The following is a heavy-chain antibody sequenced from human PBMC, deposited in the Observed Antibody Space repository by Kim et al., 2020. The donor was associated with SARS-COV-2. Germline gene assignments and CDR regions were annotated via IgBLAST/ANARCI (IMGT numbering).Heavy chain of an antibody. J-gene: IGHJ3*02. Sequence: GGSLRLSCAASGFTFSDYYMSWIRQAPGKGLEWVSYISSSGSTIYYADSVKGRFTISRDNAKNSLYLQMNSLRAEDTAVYYCARAFGYCSGGSCYSNAFDIWGQGTMVTVSS. CDR3: ARAFGYCSGGSCYSNAFDI. V-gene: IGHV3-11*01. D-gene: IGHD2-15*01. CDR1: GFTFSDYY. CDR2: ISSSGSTI.